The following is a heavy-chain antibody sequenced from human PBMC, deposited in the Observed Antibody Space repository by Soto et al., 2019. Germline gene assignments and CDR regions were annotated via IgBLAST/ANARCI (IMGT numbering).Heavy chain of an antibody. V-gene: IGHV3-23*01. J-gene: IGHJ6*03. CDR2: ISGSGGST. Sequence: GGSLRLSCAASGFTFSSYAMSWVRQAPGKGLEWVSAISGSGGSTYYADSVKGRFTISRDNSKNTLFLQMNSLRVEDTAVYHCAKVGSYSLHYYYYYMDVWGKGTTVTVSS. CDR3: AKVGSYSLHYYYYYMDV. D-gene: IGHD6-13*01. CDR1: GFTFSSYA.